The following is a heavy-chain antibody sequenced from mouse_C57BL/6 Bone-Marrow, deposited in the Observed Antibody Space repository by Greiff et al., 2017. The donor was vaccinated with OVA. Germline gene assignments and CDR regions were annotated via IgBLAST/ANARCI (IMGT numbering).Heavy chain of an antibody. CDR3: ATIGTGYFEV. CDR1: GFTIKDDY. Sequence: VQLQQSGAELVRPGASVKLSCTASGFTIKDDYMHWVKQRPEQGLEWIGWIDPENGDTEYASKFQGKATITADTSSNTAYLQLSSLTSEDTAVYYCATIGTGYFEVWGTGTTVTVSS. J-gene: IGHJ1*03. V-gene: IGHV14-4*01. D-gene: IGHD3-3*01. CDR2: IDPENGDT.